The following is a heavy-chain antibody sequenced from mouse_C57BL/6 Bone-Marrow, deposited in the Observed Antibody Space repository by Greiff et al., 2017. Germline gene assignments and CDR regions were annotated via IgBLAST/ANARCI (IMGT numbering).Heavy chain of an antibody. CDR1: GLNIKDDY. Sequence: VQLQQSGAELVRPGASVKWSCTASGLNIKDDYMHWVKQRPEQGLEWIGWIDPENGDTEYASKFQGKATITADTSSNTAYLQLSSLTSEDTAVYYCTTGATVDYFDYWGQGTTLTVSS. D-gene: IGHD1-1*01. CDR2: IDPENGDT. J-gene: IGHJ2*01. V-gene: IGHV14-4*01. CDR3: TTGATVDYFDY.